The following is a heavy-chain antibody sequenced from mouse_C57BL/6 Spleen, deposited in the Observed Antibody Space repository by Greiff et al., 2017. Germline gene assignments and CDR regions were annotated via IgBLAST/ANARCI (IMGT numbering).Heavy chain of an antibody. V-gene: IGHV1-61*01. Sequence: QVQLQQPGAELVRPGSSVKLSCKASGYTFTSYWMDWVKQRPGQGLEWIGNIYPSDSETHYNQKFKDKATLTVDKSSSTAYMQLSSLTSEDSAVYYCARRGVLPYFDVWGTGTTVTVSS. J-gene: IGHJ1*03. CDR2: IYPSDSET. CDR1: GYTFTSYW. D-gene: IGHD1-1*01. CDR3: ARRGVLPYFDV.